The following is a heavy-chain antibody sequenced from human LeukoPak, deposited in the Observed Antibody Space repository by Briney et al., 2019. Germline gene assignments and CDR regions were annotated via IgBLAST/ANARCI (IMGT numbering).Heavy chain of an antibody. J-gene: IGHJ4*02. D-gene: IGHD3-9*01. Sequence: GGSLRLSCAASGFTFSSYSMNWVRQAPGKGLEWVAVISYDGSNKYYADSVKGRFTISRDNSKNTLYLQMNSLRAEDTAVYYCARGYDILTGYYEGYLDYWGQGTLVTVSS. V-gene: IGHV3-30*03. CDR3: ARGYDILTGYYEGYLDY. CDR2: ISYDGSNK. CDR1: GFTFSSYS.